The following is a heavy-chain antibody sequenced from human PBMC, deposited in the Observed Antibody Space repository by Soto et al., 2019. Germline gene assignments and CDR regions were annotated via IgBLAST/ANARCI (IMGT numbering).Heavy chain of an antibody. CDR2: IYYSGST. Sequence: LSLTCTVSGGSISSYYWSWIRQPPGKGLEWIGYIYYSGSTNYNPSLKSRVTISVDTSKNQFSLKLSSVTAADTAVYYCARYSSGWYAFDYWGQGTLVTVSS. V-gene: IGHV4-59*01. D-gene: IGHD6-19*01. CDR1: GGSISSYY. J-gene: IGHJ4*02. CDR3: ARYSSGWYAFDY.